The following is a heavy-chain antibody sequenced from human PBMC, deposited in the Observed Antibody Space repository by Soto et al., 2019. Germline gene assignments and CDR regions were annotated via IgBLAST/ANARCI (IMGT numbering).Heavy chain of an antibody. V-gene: IGHV3-72*01. CDR2: TRNKANSYTT. D-gene: IGHD3-10*01. Sequence: PGGSLRLSCAASGFTFSDHYMDWVRQAPGKGLEWVGRTRNKANSYTTEYAASVKGRFTISRDDSKNSLYLQMNSLKTEDTAVYYCARAFDTYYDYWGQGTLVTVSS. CDR1: GFTFSDHY. J-gene: IGHJ4*02. CDR3: ARAFDTYYDY.